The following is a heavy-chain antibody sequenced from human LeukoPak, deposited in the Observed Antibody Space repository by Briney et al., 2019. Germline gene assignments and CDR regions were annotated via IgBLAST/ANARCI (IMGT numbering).Heavy chain of an antibody. Sequence: GGSLRLSCAASGFSFNTYWMSWIRQAPGKGLELVANIKQDGSEKFYVDSVKGRFTISRDNAKNSLYLQVNSLRDEDTAVYYCARAYSGYFDNWGQGTLVTVSS. J-gene: IGHJ4*02. D-gene: IGHD2-21*01. CDR2: IKQDGSEK. V-gene: IGHV3-7*01. CDR3: ARAYSGYFDN. CDR1: GFSFNTYW.